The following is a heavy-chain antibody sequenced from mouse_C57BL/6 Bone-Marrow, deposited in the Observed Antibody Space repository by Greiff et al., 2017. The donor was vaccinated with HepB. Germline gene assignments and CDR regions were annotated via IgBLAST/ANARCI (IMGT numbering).Heavy chain of an antibody. Sequence: EVQLVESGGGLVQPKGSLKLSCAASGFTFNTYAMHWVRQAPGKGLEWVARIRSKSSNYATYYADSVKDRFTISRDDSKSMLDLQMNNLKTEDKAMYDCVRERSNYAWFAYWGQVTLVTVSA. J-gene: IGHJ3*01. CDR3: VRERSNYAWFAY. CDR2: IRSKSSNYAT. CDR1: GFTFNTYA. D-gene: IGHD2-5*01. V-gene: IGHV10-3*01.